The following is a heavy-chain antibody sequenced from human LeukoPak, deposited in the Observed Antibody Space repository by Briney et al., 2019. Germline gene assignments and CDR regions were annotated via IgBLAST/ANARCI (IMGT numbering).Heavy chain of an antibody. CDR2: IKKDGSEK. V-gene: IGHV3-7*01. CDR3: ARDLSGVTGYTYGRGIDY. D-gene: IGHD5-18*01. J-gene: IGHJ4*02. CDR1: GFTFSSYW. Sequence: GGSLRLSCAASGFTFSSYWMSWVRQAPGRGLEWVANIKKDGSEKYYVDSVKGRFTISRDNAKTSLYLQMNSLRAEDTAVYYCARDLSGVTGYTYGRGIDYWGQGTLVTVSS.